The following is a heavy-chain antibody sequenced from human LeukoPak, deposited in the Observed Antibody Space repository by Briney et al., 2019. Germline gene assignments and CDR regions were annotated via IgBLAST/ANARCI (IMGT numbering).Heavy chain of an antibody. J-gene: IGHJ4*02. CDR3: ATDIVVTTDY. Sequence: GGSLRLSCAASGFTFSSYWMQWVRQAPGKGLVWVSRINSDGSTTDYADSVKGRFTISTDNAKNTLYLQMNSLRAEDTAVYYCATDIVVTTDYWGQGTLVTVSS. V-gene: IGHV3-74*01. CDR1: GFTFSSYW. D-gene: IGHD5-12*01. CDR2: INSDGSTT.